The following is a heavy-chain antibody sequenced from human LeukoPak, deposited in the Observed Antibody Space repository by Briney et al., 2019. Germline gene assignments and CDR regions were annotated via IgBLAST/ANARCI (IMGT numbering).Heavy chain of an antibody. V-gene: IGHV4-34*01. D-gene: IGHD1-26*01. Sequence: SETLSLTCAVYGGSFSGYYWSWIRQPPGKGLEWIGEINHSGSTNYNPSLKSRVTISVDTSKNQFSLKLSSVTAADTAVYYCGRGREGRSGAFDIWGQRTMVTVSS. CDR2: INHSGST. J-gene: IGHJ3*02. CDR3: GRGREGRSGAFDI. CDR1: GGSFSGYY.